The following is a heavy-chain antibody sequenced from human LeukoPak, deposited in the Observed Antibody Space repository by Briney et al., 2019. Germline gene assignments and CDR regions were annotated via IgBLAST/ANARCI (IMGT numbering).Heavy chain of an antibody. V-gene: IGHV3-30-3*01. Sequence: PGGSLRLSCAASGFTFSSYAMHWVRQAPGKGLEWVAVISYGGSNKYYADSVKGRFTISRENSKNTLYLQMNSLRAEDTAVYYCARDPQWLAYADYWGQGTLVTVSS. CDR2: ISYGGSNK. J-gene: IGHJ4*02. CDR3: ARDPQWLAYADY. D-gene: IGHD6-19*01. CDR1: GFTFSSYA.